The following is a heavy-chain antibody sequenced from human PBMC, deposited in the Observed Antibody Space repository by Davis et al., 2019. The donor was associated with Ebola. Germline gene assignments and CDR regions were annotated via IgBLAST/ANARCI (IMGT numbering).Heavy chain of an antibody. D-gene: IGHD2-2*01. CDR2: ISYDGSNK. CDR1: GFTFSSYA. J-gene: IGHJ4*02. Sequence: GGSLRLSCAASGFTFSSYAMHWVRQAPGKGLEWVAVISYDGSNKYYADSVKGRFTIPRDNSKNTLYLQMNSLRAEDTAVYYCARHSSILRPYFDYWGQGTLVTVSS. CDR3: ARHSSILRPYFDY. V-gene: IGHV3-30*04.